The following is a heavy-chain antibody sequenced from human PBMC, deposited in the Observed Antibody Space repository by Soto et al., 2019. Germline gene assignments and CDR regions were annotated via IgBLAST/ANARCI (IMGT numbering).Heavy chain of an antibody. CDR2: IYYSGST. Sequence: PSETLSLTCTVSGGSISSYYWSWIRQPPGKGLEWIGYIYYSGSTNYNPSLKSRVTISVDTSTNQFSLKLTSVTAADTAVYYCARDKITGLFDYWGQGTLVTVSS. V-gene: IGHV4-59*12. CDR3: ARDKITGLFDY. CDR1: GGSISSYY. D-gene: IGHD2-8*02. J-gene: IGHJ4*02.